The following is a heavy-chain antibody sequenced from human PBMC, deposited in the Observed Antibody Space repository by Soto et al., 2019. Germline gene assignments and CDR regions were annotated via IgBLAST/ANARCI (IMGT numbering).Heavy chain of an antibody. Sequence: EVQLVESGGGLVQPGRSLRLSCAASGFTFDDYAMHWVRQAPGKGLEWVSGISWDSGSIGYADSVKGRFTISRDNAKNYLYLQMNSLRAEDTALYYCAKDISLYYYDSSGPGPLDYWGQGTMVTVSS. CDR2: ISWDSGSI. CDR3: AKDISLYYYDSSGPGPLDY. V-gene: IGHV3-9*01. D-gene: IGHD3-22*01. CDR1: GFTFDDYA. J-gene: IGHJ4*02.